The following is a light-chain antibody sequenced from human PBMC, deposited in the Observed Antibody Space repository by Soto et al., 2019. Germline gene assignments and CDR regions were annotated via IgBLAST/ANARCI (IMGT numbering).Light chain of an antibody. CDR2: WAS. J-gene: IGKJ3*01. Sequence: DIVMTQSPDSLTVSLGERATINCKSSQGALYNNKNYLAWFQQIPGQPPKLLIYWASTRQSGVPERFSGSGSGTEFTLTISSLQAEDVAVYYCQQHYSVPFTCGPGTKVDI. V-gene: IGKV4-1*01. CDR1: QGALYNNKNY. CDR3: QQHYSVPFT.